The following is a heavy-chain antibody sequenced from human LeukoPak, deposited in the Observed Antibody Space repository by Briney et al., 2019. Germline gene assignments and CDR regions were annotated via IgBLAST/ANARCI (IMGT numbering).Heavy chain of an antibody. Sequence: SETLSLTCNVSGGSVSSSHYYWGWIRQPPGEGLQWIGNIYYSGSTYYNPSLESRVTISLDTSKNSFSLELGSVTAADTAVYYCARQVSDYYYYYMDVWGKGAAVTVSS. D-gene: IGHD5/OR15-5a*01. CDR2: IYYSGST. V-gene: IGHV4-39*01. J-gene: IGHJ6*03. CDR1: GGSVSSSHYY. CDR3: ARQVSDYYYYYMDV.